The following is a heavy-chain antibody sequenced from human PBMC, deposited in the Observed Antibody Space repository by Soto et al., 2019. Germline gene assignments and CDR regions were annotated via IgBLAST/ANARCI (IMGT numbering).Heavy chain of an antibody. J-gene: IGHJ6*03. CDR1: GGSISSYY. Sequence: QVQLQESGPGLVKPSETLSLTCTVSGGSISSYYWSWIRQPPGKGLEWIGYIYYSGSTNYNPSLKSRVTISVDTSKNQFSLKLSSVTAADPAVYYCARCTKGSGKNPAGGYSYYYYMDVWGKGTTVTVSS. V-gene: IGHV4-59*08. CDR3: ARCTKGSGKNPAGGYSYYYYMDV. D-gene: IGHD3-10*01. CDR2: IYYSGST.